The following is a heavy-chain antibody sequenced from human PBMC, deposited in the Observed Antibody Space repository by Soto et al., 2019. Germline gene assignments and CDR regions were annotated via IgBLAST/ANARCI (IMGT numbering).Heavy chain of an antibody. J-gene: IGHJ5*02. CDR2: IYPGDSDT. D-gene: IGHD3-22*01. CDR3: ARQSSGYLSNWFDP. Sequence: PGESLKISCKGSGYSFTNYWIGWMRQMHGKGLEWMGIIYPGDSDTRYSPSFQGQVTISADKSISTAYLQWSSLKASDTAMYYCARQSSGYLSNWFDPWGQGTLVTVSS. CDR1: GYSFTNYW. V-gene: IGHV5-51*01.